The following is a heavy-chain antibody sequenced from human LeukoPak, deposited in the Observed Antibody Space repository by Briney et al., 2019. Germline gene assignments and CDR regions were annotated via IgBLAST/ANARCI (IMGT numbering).Heavy chain of an antibody. J-gene: IGHJ4*02. D-gene: IGHD6-13*01. CDR2: INDSGGT. Sequence: PSETLSLTCAVDGGPFRGASWTWIRQPPGRGLKWIGEINDSGGTNYKPSLRSRVTISVDRSKNEFSLSLSSMTAADTAVYYCATEGFAGTGSQWHALDLWGQGTRVTVSS. CDR3: ATEGFAGTGSQWHALDL. V-gene: IGHV4-34*01. CDR1: GGPFRGAS.